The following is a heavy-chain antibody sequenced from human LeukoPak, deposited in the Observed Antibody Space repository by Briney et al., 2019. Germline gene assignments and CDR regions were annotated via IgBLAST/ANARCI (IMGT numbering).Heavy chain of an antibody. CDR1: GFTFSSYA. CDR2: ISGSGGST. Sequence: TGGSLRLSCAASGFTFSSYAMSWVRQAPGKGLEWVSAISGSGGSTYYADSVKGRFTISRDNAKNSLYLQMNSLRAEDTAVYYCARDPYSYGYMPDYWGQGTLVTVSS. V-gene: IGHV3-23*01. J-gene: IGHJ4*02. CDR3: ARDPYSYGYMPDY. D-gene: IGHD5-18*01.